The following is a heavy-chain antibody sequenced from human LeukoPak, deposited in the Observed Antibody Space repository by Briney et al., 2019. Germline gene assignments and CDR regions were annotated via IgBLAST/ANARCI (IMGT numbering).Heavy chain of an antibody. Sequence: GGSLRLSCAASSFTPSSHGMAWVRQAPGQGLEWISTIDSSATSTYYADSVKGRFTISRDNSMNTFFLQMNSLRAEDTALYYCARILLTGIGRGYSDYWGQGVLVTVSS. CDR2: IDSSATST. J-gene: IGHJ4*02. CDR1: SFTPSSHG. CDR3: ARILLTGIGRGYSDY. D-gene: IGHD1-20*01. V-gene: IGHV3-23*05.